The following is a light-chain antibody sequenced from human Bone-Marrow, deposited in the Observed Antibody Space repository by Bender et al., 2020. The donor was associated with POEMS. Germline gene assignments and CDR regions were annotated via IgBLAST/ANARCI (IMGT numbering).Light chain of an antibody. CDR2: YVT. V-gene: IGLV2-14*02. Sequence: QSALTQPASVSGSPGQSITVSCTGASSDVGSYCLVSWYQQHPGKAPKLLIYYVTQRPSGVPDRFSGSTSGNTASLTVSELQAEDEADYYCSSYVSKCAVFGTGTRVTVL. J-gene: IGLJ1*01. CDR1: SSDVGSYCL. CDR3: SSYVSKCAV.